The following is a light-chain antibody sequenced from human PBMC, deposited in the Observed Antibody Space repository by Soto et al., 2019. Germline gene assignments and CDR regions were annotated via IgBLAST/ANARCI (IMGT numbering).Light chain of an antibody. CDR1: SSDVGGYNY. Sequence: QSVLTQPPSASGSPGQSVTISCTGTSSDVGGYNYVSWYQQHPDKAPKLIIYEVSKRPSGVPDRFSGSESGNTASLTVSGLQAEDEADYYCNSYAGRNIVLFGGGTKLTVL. CDR2: EVS. J-gene: IGLJ2*01. V-gene: IGLV2-8*01. CDR3: NSYAGRNIVL.